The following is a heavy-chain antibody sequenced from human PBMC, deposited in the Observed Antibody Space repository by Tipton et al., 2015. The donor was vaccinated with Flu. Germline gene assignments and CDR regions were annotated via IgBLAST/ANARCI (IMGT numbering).Heavy chain of an antibody. CDR1: GFTFGDYA. D-gene: IGHD3-3*01. J-gene: IGHJ4*02. CDR2: IRSKAYGGTT. Sequence: SLRLSCTASGFTFGDYAMSWVRQAPGKGLEWVGFIRSKAYGGTTEYAASVKGRFTISRDDSKSIAYLQMNSLKTEDTAVYYCTRGTLRFLEWLRGDYWGQGTLVTVSS. CDR3: TRGTLRFLEWLRGDY. V-gene: IGHV3-49*04.